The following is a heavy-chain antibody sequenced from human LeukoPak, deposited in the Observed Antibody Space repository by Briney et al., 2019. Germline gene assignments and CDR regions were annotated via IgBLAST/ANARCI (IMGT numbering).Heavy chain of an antibody. D-gene: IGHD3-22*01. Sequence: GGSLRLSCAASGFTFSSYAMSWVRQAPGKGLEWVSSISSSSSYIYYADSVKGRFTISRDNAKNSLYLQMNSLRAEDTAVYYCARVAEMRYYDSSGYLPTWGQGTLVTVSS. CDR1: GFTFSSYA. J-gene: IGHJ5*02. CDR2: ISSSSSYI. V-gene: IGHV3-21*01. CDR3: ARVAEMRYYDSSGYLPT.